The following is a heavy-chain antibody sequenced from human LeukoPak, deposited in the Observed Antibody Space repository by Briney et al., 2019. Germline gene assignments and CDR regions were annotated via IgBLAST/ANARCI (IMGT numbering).Heavy chain of an antibody. D-gene: IGHD5-12*01. V-gene: IGHV3-30-3*01. CDR3: ARDHGGYDSGDY. CDR1: GFTFSSYA. Sequence: PGRSLRLSCAASGFTFSSYAMHWVHQAPGRGLEWVAVISYDGSNKYYADSVKGRFTISRDNSKNTLYLQMNSLRAEDTAVYYCARDHGGYDSGDYWGQGTLVTVSS. CDR2: ISYDGSNK. J-gene: IGHJ4*02.